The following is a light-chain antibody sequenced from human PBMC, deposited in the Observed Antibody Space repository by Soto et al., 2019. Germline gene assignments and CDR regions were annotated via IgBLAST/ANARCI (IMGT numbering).Light chain of an antibody. Sequence: DSQVTQSPSSLSASVGDRVTITCQASQDISNYLNWYQQKPGKAPKLLIYDASNLETGVPSRFSGSGSGTDFTFTISSLQPEDIATYYCQQYDNLPYTFGQGTRLEIK. CDR1: QDISNY. CDR2: DAS. J-gene: IGKJ5*01. V-gene: IGKV1-33*01. CDR3: QQYDNLPYT.